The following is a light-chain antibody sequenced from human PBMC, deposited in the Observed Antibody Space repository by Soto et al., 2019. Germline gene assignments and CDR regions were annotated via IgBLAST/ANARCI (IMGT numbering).Light chain of an antibody. J-gene: IGKJ2*01. Sequence: ENVLTQSPGTLSLSPGDRATLSCRASQSVTSTFLAWYHQKPGQAPRLLIYGASTRAAGVPDRFSGSGSGTDFTLTITRLEPEDFAVYYCQQYGRSPLLYTFGQGTKLGVK. CDR1: QSVTSTF. CDR3: QQYGRSPLLYT. CDR2: GAS. V-gene: IGKV3-20*01.